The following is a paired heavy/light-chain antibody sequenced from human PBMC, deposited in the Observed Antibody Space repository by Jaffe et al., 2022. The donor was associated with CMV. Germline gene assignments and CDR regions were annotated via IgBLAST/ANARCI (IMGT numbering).Heavy chain of an antibody. CDR1: GFTFRSYG. J-gene: IGHJ3*02. V-gene: IGHV3-30*03. CDR2: ISYDGSKI. Sequence: QVQLVESGGGVVQPGRSLRLSCAASGFTFRSYGMHWVRQAPGKGLEWLAVISYDGSKIFYADSVKGRFTISRDNSKNTLYLQMNSLRTEDTAVYYCATFAVGVTNAFDMWGQGTLVTVSS. D-gene: IGHD1-26*01. CDR3: ATFAVGVTNAFDM.
Light chain of an antibody. CDR1: QSLLHSDGKTY. CDR3: MQGILPWT. Sequence: DTVMTQTPLSLSVTPGQPASISCKSSQSLLHSDGKTYLYWYLQKPGQSPHLLIYEVSSRFSGVPERFSGSGSGTDFTLKISRVEAEDAGIYYCMQGILPWTFGQGTKVEIK. V-gene: IGKV2-29*02. CDR2: EVS. J-gene: IGKJ1*01.